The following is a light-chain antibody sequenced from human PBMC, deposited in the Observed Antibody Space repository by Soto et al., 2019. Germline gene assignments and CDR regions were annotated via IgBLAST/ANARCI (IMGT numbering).Light chain of an antibody. Sequence: EIVLTQSPGTLSLSPGERATLSCRASQSVSSSYLAWYQQKPGQAPRLLVSDASSRATGIPDRFSGSASGTDFTLTISRLEPEDSAMYYCQQYGTAPITFGQGTRLEIK. J-gene: IGKJ5*01. CDR3: QQYGTAPIT. CDR1: QSVSSSY. V-gene: IGKV3-20*01. CDR2: DAS.